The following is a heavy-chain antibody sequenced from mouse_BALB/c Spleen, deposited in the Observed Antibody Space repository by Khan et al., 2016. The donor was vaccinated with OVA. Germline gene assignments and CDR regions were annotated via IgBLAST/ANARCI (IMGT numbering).Heavy chain of an antibody. J-gene: IGHJ3*01. Sequence: QVQLKPAGPGLVQPSHSLSITCTVSGFSLNTYGIHWIRQSQGKGLEWLGVIRSGGSTDYNGAFISRLNITKDKSKSQVFFKMNSLQTADTAIYYCARNSYMYDFTYWGQGTLVTVSA. CDR1: GFSLNTYG. V-gene: IGHV2-2*01. CDR2: IRSGGST. D-gene: IGHD2-14*01. CDR3: ARNSYMYDFTY.